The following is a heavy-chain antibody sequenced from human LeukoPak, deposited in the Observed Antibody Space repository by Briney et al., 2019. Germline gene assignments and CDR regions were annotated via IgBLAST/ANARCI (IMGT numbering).Heavy chain of an antibody. CDR1: GDSVSRNSAA. J-gene: IGHJ6*03. V-gene: IGHV6-1*01. D-gene: IGHD1-26*01. CDR2: TYYRSKWYN. Sequence: SQTLSLTCAISGDSVSRNSAAWNWIRQSPSRGLEWRGRTYYRSKWYNDYAVSVKSRITIHPDTSKNQFSLQLNSVTPEDTAVYYCATSPPLYSGSYYYYYMDVWGKGTTVTVSS. CDR3: ATSPPLYSGSYYYYYMDV.